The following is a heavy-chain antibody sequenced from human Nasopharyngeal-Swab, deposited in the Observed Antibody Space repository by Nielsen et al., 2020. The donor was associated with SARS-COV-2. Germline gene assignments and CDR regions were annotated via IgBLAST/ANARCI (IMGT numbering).Heavy chain of an antibody. Sequence: GESLTISCAASGFTFSSYWMSWVRLAPGKGLEWVANIKQDGREKYYVDSVKGRFTISRDNAKNSLYLQMNSLRAEDTAVYYCASCVSGDDGAFDYWGQGTLVTVSS. V-gene: IGHV3-7*01. CDR1: GFTFSSYW. D-gene: IGHD4-17*01. CDR2: IKQDGREK. J-gene: IGHJ4*02. CDR3: ASCVSGDDGAFDY.